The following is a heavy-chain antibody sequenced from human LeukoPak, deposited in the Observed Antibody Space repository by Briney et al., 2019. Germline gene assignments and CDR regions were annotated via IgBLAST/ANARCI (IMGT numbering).Heavy chain of an antibody. V-gene: IGHV4-4*07. Sequence: SETLSLTCTASGGSISSCYGSWIRQPAGKGLEGIGRIYTSGSSNYNPSLKSRVTMSVDRSKHQFSLKLSSVTAADTAVYYCARVQVDAVGATEDAFDIWGQGTMVTVSS. CDR1: GGSISSCY. J-gene: IGHJ3*02. CDR2: IYTSGSS. D-gene: IGHD1-26*01. CDR3: ARVQVDAVGATEDAFDI.